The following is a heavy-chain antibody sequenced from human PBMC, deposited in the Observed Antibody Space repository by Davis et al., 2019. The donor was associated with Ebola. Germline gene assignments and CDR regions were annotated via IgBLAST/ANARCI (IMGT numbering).Heavy chain of an antibody. V-gene: IGHV4-34*01. D-gene: IGHD3-3*01. CDR3: ARGSYDFWSGYSIGYNWFDP. CDR1: GGSISSYY. J-gene: IGHJ5*02. CDR2: INHSGST. Sequence: MPSETLSLTCTVSGGSISSYYWSWIRQPPGKGLEWIGEINHSGSTNYNPSLKSRVTISVDTSKNQFSLKLSSVTAADTAVYYCARGSYDFWSGYSIGYNWFDPWGQGTLVTVSS.